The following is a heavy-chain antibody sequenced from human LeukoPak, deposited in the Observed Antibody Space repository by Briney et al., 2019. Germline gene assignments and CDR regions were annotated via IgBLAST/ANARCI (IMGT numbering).Heavy chain of an antibody. CDR1: GFTFSSYS. CDR3: ARGASYSSGWYAVDY. J-gene: IGHJ4*02. D-gene: IGHD6-19*01. Sequence: GGSLRLSCAASGFTFSSYSMSLGRPAPERGQEWVSSISSSSSYIYYADSVKGRFPISRDNAKNSLYLQMNSLRAEDTAVYYCARGASYSSGWYAVDYWGQGTLVTVSS. V-gene: IGHV3-21*01. CDR2: ISSSSSYI.